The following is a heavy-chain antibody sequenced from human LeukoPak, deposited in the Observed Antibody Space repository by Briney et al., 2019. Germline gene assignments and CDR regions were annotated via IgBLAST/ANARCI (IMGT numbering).Heavy chain of an antibody. V-gene: IGHV3-30*18. J-gene: IGHJ5*02. D-gene: IGHD2-21*01. CDR1: GFTFSNYG. CDR2: ISNDGSNI. Sequence: QPGTSLRLSCATSGFTFSNYGMHWVRQAPGKGLEWVAVISNDGSNIQYADSAKGRFTISRDNSKNTVYLQMNSLRSEDTAVYYCAKDPYRVIVATGNYLDPWGQGTLVTVFS. CDR3: AKDPYRVIVATGNYLDP.